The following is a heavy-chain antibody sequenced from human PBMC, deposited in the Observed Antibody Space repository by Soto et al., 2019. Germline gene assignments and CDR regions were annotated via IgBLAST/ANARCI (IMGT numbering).Heavy chain of an antibody. CDR3: ARVGVLLWFGESAKEGYFDY. J-gene: IGHJ4*02. CDR2: ISGSGGST. CDR1: GFTFSSYA. V-gene: IGHV3-23*01. Sequence: GGSLRLSCAASGFTFSSYAMSWVRQAPGKGLEWVSAISGSGGSTYYADSVKGRFTISRDNSKNTLYLQMNSLRAEDTAVYYCARVGVLLWFGESAKEGYFDYWGQGTLVTVSS. D-gene: IGHD3-10*01.